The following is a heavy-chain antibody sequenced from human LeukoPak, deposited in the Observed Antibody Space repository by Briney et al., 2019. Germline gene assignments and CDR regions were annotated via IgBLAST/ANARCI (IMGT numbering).Heavy chain of an antibody. J-gene: IGHJ4*02. V-gene: IGHV4-61*02. Sequence: SQTLSLTCTVSGGSISSGSYYWSWIRQPAGKGLEWIGRIYTSGSTNYNPSLKSRVTISVDTSKNQFSLKLSSVTAADTAVYYCAGNYYGSGSYYAYWGQGTLVTVSS. CDR3: AGNYYGSGSYYAY. CDR1: GGSISSGSYY. CDR2: IYTSGST. D-gene: IGHD3-10*01.